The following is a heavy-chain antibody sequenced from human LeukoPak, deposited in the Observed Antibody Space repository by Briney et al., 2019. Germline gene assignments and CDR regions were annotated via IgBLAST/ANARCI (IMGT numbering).Heavy chain of an antibody. D-gene: IGHD4/OR15-4a*01. CDR2: INHSGST. Sequence: PSETLSLTCAVYGGSFSGYYWSWIRQPPGKGLEWIGEINHSGSTNYNPSLKSRVTISVDTSKNQFSLKLSSVTAADTAVYYCAREFPGGARFDYWGQGTLVTVSS. V-gene: IGHV4-34*01. CDR1: GGSFSGYY. CDR3: AREFPGGARFDY. J-gene: IGHJ4*02.